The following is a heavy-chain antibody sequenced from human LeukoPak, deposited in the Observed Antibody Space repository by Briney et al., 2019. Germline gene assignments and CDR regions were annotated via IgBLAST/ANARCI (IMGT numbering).Heavy chain of an antibody. D-gene: IGHD6-13*01. V-gene: IGHV1-69*04. J-gene: IGHJ1*01. CDR2: IIPILGIA. CDR3: ARDPSDSSSWIKGYFQH. Sequence: SVKVSCKASRGTFSSYTISWVRQAPGQGLEWMGRIIPILGIANYAQKFQGRVTITADKSTSTAYMELSSLRSEDTAVYYCARDPSDSSSWIKGYFQHWGQGTLVTVSS. CDR1: RGTFSSYT.